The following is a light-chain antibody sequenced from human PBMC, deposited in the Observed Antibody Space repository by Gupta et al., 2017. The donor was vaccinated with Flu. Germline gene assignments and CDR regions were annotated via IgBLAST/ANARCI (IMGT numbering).Light chain of an antibody. CDR1: ALPTKY. Sequence: SYELPQPPSVSVSPGQTTRITCSGDALPTKYAYWYQQNSGQAPVLVIYEDNKRPSGIPERFSGSSSGTTATLTISGAQVEDEAVYFCYSTDSSGNHRVFGGGTKVTVL. CDR2: EDN. CDR3: YSTDSSGNHRV. V-gene: IGLV3-10*01. J-gene: IGLJ3*02.